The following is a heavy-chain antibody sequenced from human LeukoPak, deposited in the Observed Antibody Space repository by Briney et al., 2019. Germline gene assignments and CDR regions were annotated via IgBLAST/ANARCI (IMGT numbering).Heavy chain of an antibody. D-gene: IGHD2-2*03. V-gene: IGHV1-69*05. Sequence: ASVKVSCKASGGTFISYAISWVRQAPGQGLEWMGGIIPIFGTANYAQKFQGRVTIATDESTSTAYMELSSLRSEDTAVYYCTLGVDIVVVPAAMGLSPPSYYYYMDVWGKGTTVTVSS. CDR1: GGTFISYA. CDR2: IIPIFGTA. J-gene: IGHJ6*03. CDR3: TLGVDIVVVPAAMGLSPPSYYYYMDV.